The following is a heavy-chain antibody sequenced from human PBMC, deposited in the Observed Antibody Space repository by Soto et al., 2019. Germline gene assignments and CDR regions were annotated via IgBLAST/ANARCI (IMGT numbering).Heavy chain of an antibody. V-gene: IGHV1-69*01. J-gene: IGHJ4*02. CDR1: GGTFSSHA. D-gene: IGHD6-6*01. CDR2: IIPIFETA. CDR3: AIGDRSSWIGNH. Sequence: QVHLVQSGAEVTKAGSSVKVSCKASGGTFSSHAFSWVRQAPGQGLEWVGGIIPIFETANYAQEFQGRVTISADETTNTCNLELNNLRSDDTAICFCAIGDRSSWIGNHWGPGTQVTVS.